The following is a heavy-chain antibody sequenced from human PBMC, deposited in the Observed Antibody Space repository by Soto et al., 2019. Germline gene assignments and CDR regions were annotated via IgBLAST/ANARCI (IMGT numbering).Heavy chain of an antibody. CDR3: AKEAYSSGWTPWDYYYYGMDV. CDR1: GFTFSSYG. Sequence: GGSLRLSCAASGFTFSSYGMHWVRQAPGKGLESVAVISYDGSNKYYADSVKGRFTISRDNSKNTLYLQMNSLRAEDTAVYYCAKEAYSSGWTPWDYYYYGMDVWGQGTTVTVSS. CDR2: ISYDGSNK. D-gene: IGHD6-19*01. V-gene: IGHV3-30*18. J-gene: IGHJ6*02.